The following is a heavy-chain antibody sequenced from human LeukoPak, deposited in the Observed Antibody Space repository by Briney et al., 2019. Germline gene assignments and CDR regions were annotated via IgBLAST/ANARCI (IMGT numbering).Heavy chain of an antibody. D-gene: IGHD5-18*01. Sequence: GGSLRLSCTTSGFSFADHAMSWVRQAPGKGLEWVGFIRSKAYRGTTEYDASVKGRFTISRDDSNSIVYLQMNSLKSEDTALYYCARGPIQLWIHNAMDVWGQGATVTVSS. CDR2: IRSKAYRGTT. CDR3: ARGPIQLWIHNAMDV. CDR1: GFSFADHA. J-gene: IGHJ6*02. V-gene: IGHV3-49*04.